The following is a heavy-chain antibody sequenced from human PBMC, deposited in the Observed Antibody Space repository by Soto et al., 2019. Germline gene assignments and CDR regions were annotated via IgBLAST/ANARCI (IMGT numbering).Heavy chain of an antibody. CDR2: IIPIFGTA. J-gene: IGHJ6*02. CDR3: ARRGEYSSSSRGYYYGMDV. D-gene: IGHD6-6*01. CDR1: RGTFSSYA. Sequence: QVQLVQSGAEVKKPGSSVKVSCKASRGTFSSYAISWVRQAPGQGLEWMGGIIPIFGTANYAQKFQGRVTITADESTSTAYMELSSLRSEDTAVYYCARRGEYSSSSRGYYYGMDVWGQGTMVTVSS. V-gene: IGHV1-69*01.